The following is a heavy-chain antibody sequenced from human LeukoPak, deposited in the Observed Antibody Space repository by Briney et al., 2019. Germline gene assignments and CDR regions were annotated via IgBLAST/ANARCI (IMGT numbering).Heavy chain of an antibody. CDR1: GGSFSAYY. V-gene: IGHV4-34*01. CDR2: INHSGST. D-gene: IGHD4-17*01. J-gene: IGHJ3*01. CDR3: ASSSDYGDYDAFDV. Sequence: SETLSLTCAVYGGSFSAYYWSWVRQPPGKGLEWIGEINHSGSTNYNPSLKSRVTISADTSKNQFSLKLSSVTAAHTALYYCASSSDYGDYDAFDVWGQGTMVTVSS.